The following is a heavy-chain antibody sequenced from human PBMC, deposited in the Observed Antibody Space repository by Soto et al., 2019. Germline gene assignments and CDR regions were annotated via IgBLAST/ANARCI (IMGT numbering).Heavy chain of an antibody. CDR3: ARETTGYCSGGSCYPYYYYYGMDV. CDR1: GFTFSSYW. CDR2: INSDVSST. V-gene: IGHV3-74*01. Sequence: EVQLVESGGGLVQPGGSLRLSCAASGFTFSSYWMHWVRQAPGKGLVWVSRINSDVSSTSYADSVKGRFTISRDNAKNTLYLQMNSLRAEDTAVYYCARETTGYCSGGSCYPYYYYYGMDVWGQGTRVTVSS. D-gene: IGHD2-15*01. J-gene: IGHJ6*02.